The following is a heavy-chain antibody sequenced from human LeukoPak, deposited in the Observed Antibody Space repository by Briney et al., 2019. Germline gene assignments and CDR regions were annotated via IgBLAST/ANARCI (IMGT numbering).Heavy chain of an antibody. V-gene: IGHV3-30*03. J-gene: IGHJ4*02. CDR2: ISYDGSSS. CDR1: GFTFSSYG. D-gene: IGHD1-26*01. CDR3: ARSMYSGSPIDY. Sequence: GGSLRLSCAASGFTFSSYGMHWVRQAPGKGLEWVAVISYDGSSSYYADSVKGRFTISRDNSKNTLYLQMNSLRADDTAVYYCARSMYSGSPIDYWGQGTLVTVSS.